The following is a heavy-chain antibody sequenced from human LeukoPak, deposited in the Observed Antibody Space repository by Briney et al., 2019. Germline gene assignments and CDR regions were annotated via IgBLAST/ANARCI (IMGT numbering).Heavy chain of an antibody. CDR3: AIARRFGDQWDY. CDR2: IRYDGSNK. Sequence: GGSLRLSCAASGFTFSTYGIHWVRQAPGKGLEWVAFIRYDGSNKYYTNSVKGRFTISRDNSENTLYLQMNTLRPEDTAVYYCAIARRFGDQWDYWGQGTLVTVSS. CDR1: GFTFSTYG. V-gene: IGHV3-30*02. J-gene: IGHJ4*02. D-gene: IGHD3-10*01.